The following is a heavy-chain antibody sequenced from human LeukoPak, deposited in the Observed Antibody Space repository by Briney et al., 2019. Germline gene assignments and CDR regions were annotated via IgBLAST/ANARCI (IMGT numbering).Heavy chain of an antibody. CDR2: ISSSGSTI. Sequence: PGGSLRLSCAASGFTFSDYYMSWIRQAPGKGLEWVSYISSSGSTIYYADSVKGRFTISRDNAKNSLYLQMNSLRAEDTAVYYCARDPDYYDSSGSGCWGQGTLVTVSS. V-gene: IGHV3-11*01. CDR3: ARDPDYYDSSGSGC. J-gene: IGHJ4*02. D-gene: IGHD3-22*01. CDR1: GFTFSDYY.